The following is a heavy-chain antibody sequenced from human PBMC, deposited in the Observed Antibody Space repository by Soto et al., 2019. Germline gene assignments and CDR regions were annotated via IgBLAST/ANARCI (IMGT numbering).Heavy chain of an antibody. CDR1: GCNLVQLS. CDR3: TTGIYYDILTGYHNVAY. CDR2: LKSKTDGVLA. V-gene: IGHV3-15*01. J-gene: IGHJ4*02. D-gene: IGHD3-9*01. Sequence: VGSMRHSFVALGCNLVQLSMNRARPPPGMGPDGVGRLKSKTDGVLADYAAPVKSIATISRDESKNTLYLQMNRLKSEDTAVYYCTTGIYYDILTGYHNVAYWGQGALVIVPQ.